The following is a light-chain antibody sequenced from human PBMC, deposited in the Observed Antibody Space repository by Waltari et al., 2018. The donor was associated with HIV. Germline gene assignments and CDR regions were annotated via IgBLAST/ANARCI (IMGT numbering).Light chain of an antibody. CDR2: RND. CDR1: SPNIGSNY. V-gene: IGLV1-47*01. CDR3: AAWDDMLSGPV. Sequence: SVLTQPPSASGTPGQRVTISCSGPSPNIGSNYVYWYQQLPGTTPTLLVYRNDQRPSEVPDRFSGSKSGTSASLAISGLRSEDEADYYCAAWDDMLSGPVFGGGTKLTVL. J-gene: IGLJ2*01.